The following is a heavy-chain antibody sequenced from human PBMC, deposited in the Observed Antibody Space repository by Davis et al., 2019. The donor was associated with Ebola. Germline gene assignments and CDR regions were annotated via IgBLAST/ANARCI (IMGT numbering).Heavy chain of an antibody. J-gene: IGHJ4*02. CDR2: INHSGST. V-gene: IGHV4-34*01. CDR1: GGSFSGYY. D-gene: IGHD3-16*02. CDR3: ARAGSYRPYYFDD. Sequence: PSETLSLTCVVYGGSFSGYYWSWIRQPPGKRLEWIGEINHSGSTNYNPSLKSRVTISVDTSKNHFSLKLSSVTAADTAVYYCARAGSYRPYYFDDWGQGTLVTVSS.